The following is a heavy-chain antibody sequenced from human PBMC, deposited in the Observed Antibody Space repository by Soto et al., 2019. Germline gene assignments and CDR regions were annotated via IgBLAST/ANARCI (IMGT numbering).Heavy chain of an antibody. CDR3: ARDNSAANGVLDH. J-gene: IGHJ4*02. D-gene: IGHD1-1*01. Sequence: ASVKVSCKASGYTFTNYYLHWVRQAPGQGLEWVGMINPSARSASYAQKLRGRLTMDRDTSTTTVYMELSRLTSEDTAVYYCARDNSAANGVLDHWGLGTLVTV. CDR1: GYTFTNYY. V-gene: IGHV1-46*04. CDR2: INPSARSA.